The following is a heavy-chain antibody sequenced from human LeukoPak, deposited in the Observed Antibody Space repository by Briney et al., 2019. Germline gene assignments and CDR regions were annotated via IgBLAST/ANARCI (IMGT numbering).Heavy chain of an antibody. V-gene: IGHV3-30*02. J-gene: IGHJ4*02. CDR3: AKLGEGGYSYDYLPYYFDY. CDR2: IRYDGSNK. D-gene: IGHD5-18*01. Sequence: GGSLRLSCAASRFTFNNYGMHWVRQAPGKGLEWVAFIRYDGSNKYYADSVKGRFSISRDNSKNTLYLQMNSLRPEDTAVYYCAKLGEGGYSYDYLPYYFDYWGQGTLVTVSS. CDR1: RFTFNNYG.